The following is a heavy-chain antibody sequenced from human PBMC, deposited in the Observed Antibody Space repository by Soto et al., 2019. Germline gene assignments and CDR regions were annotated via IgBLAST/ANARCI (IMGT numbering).Heavy chain of an antibody. CDR2: IYYSGST. V-gene: IGHV4-31*03. D-gene: IGHD4-17*01. J-gene: IGHJ5*02. CDR3: ARTTVTRSSKGLYNWFDP. Sequence: QVQLQESGPGLVKPSQTLSLTCTVSGGSISSGGYYWSWIRQHPGKGLEWIGYIYYSGSTYYNPSLKSRVTISVDTSKNQFSLKLSSVTAADTAVYYCARTTVTRSSKGLYNWFDPWGQGTLVTVSS. CDR1: GGSISSGGYY.